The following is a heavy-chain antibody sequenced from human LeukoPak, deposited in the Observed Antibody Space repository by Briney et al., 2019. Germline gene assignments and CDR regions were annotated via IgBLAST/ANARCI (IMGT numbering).Heavy chain of an antibody. CDR1: DGSISSSSFY. J-gene: IGHJ4*02. Sequence: PSETLSLTCTVSDGSISSSSFYWGWIRQPPGKGLEWIGNIYYSGTTYYNPSLKSRVTISVDTSKNQFSLKLSSVTAADTAVYYCARGLRGYSYGQDYWGQGTLVTVSS. CDR2: IYYSGTT. V-gene: IGHV4-39*01. CDR3: ARGLRGYSYGQDY. D-gene: IGHD5-18*01.